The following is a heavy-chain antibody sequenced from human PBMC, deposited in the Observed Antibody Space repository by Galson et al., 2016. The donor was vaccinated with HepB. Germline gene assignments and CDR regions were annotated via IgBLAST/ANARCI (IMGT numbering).Heavy chain of an antibody. Sequence: SETLSLTCTVSGDSISNVGRHWGWFRQSPEMGLEYIGSIHSSGTSYYNPSLTSRVTVSADMSRNQFFLSLTSVTAAHTAIYYCVRLGSAAAVANRPGRVYWSQGTQVTVSS. D-gene: IGHD6-13*01. V-gene: IGHV4-39*01. CDR3: VRLGSAAAVANRPGRVY. CDR2: IHSSGTS. J-gene: IGHJ4*02. CDR1: GDSISNVGRH.